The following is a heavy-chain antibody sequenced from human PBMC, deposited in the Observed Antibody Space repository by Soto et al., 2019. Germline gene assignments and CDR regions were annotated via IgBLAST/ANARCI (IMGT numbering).Heavy chain of an antibody. CDR1: GASISPYY. J-gene: IGHJ6*02. CDR2: IFSSGNT. D-gene: IGHD3-22*01. CDR3: AKDTTYYYDTRGHPDAMDV. V-gene: IGHV4-59*01. Sequence: SETLSLTCTVSGASISPYYWTWIRQPPGKGLEWIGYIFSSGNTNYNPSLKSRVTISVDTSKYQFSLKLSSVTAADTAVYYCAKDTTYYYDTRGHPDAMDVWGQGTTVTVSS.